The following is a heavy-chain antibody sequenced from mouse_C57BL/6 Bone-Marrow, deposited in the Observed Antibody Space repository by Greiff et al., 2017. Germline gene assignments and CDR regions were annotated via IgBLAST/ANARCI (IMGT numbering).Heavy chain of an antibody. CDR2: IDPSDSET. J-gene: IGHJ4*01. CDR3: ARWALYYAIHS. Sequence: VQLQQPGAELVRPGSSVKLSCKASGYTFTSYWMHWVKQRPIQGLEWIGNIDPSDSETHYNQKFKDKATLTVDKSSSTAYMQLSSLTSEDSAVYYCARWALYYAIHSSGQGTSVTVSS. CDR1: GYTFTSYW. V-gene: IGHV1-52*01.